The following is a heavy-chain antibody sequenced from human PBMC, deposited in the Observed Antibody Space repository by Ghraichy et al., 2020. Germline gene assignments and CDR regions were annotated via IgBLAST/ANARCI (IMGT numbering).Heavy chain of an antibody. Sequence: GGSLRLSCAASGFTFSSYDMSWVRQAPGKGLEWVSYISSGSSPRHYADSVKGRFTVSRDNAKNSLYLQMNSLRDEDTAVYYCVRDLERFGVREYWGQGTLVTDSS. V-gene: IGHV3-48*02. CDR2: ISSGSSPR. CDR1: GFTFSSYD. J-gene: IGHJ4*02. D-gene: IGHD3-10*01. CDR3: VRDLERFGVREY.